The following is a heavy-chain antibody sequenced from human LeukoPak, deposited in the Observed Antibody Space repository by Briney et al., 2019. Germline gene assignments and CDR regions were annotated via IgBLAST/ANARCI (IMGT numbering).Heavy chain of an antibody. CDR3: AKVAKYYYGSETYYFFDY. CDR1: GFTLSTYW. D-gene: IGHD3-10*01. Sequence: GGSLRLSCAASGFTLSTYWMSWVRQAPGKGLEWVANIKQDGSEKYYVDSVKGRFTISRDNAENSLYLQMNSLRVEDTAVYYCAKVAKYYYGSETYYFFDYWGQGTLVTASS. CDR2: IKQDGSEK. V-gene: IGHV3-7*01. J-gene: IGHJ4*02.